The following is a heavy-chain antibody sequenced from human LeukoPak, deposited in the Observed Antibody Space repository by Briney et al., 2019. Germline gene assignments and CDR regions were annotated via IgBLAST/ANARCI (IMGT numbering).Heavy chain of an antibody. CDR1: GFTFSSYA. D-gene: IGHD6-19*01. Sequence: GGSLRLSCAASGFTFSSYAMSWVRQAPGKGLEWVSTISGSGGSTYYADSVRGRFTISRDNSKNTLYLQMNSLRAEDTAVFYCAKISGWYYFDYWGQGTLVTVSS. CDR2: ISGSGGST. J-gene: IGHJ4*02. CDR3: AKISGWYYFDY. V-gene: IGHV3-23*01.